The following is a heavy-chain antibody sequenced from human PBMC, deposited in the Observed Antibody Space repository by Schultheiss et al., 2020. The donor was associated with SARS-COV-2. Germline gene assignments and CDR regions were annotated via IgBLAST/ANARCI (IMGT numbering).Heavy chain of an antibody. D-gene: IGHD6-13*01. J-gene: IGHJ4*02. V-gene: IGHV4-4*07. CDR3: ARELAAAGDRDY. CDR2: IYTSGST. CDR1: GGSISSYY. Sequence: SQTLSLTCTVSGGSISSYYWGWIRQPAGKGLEWIGRIYTSGSTNYNPSLKSRVTMSVDTSKNQFSLKLSSVTAADTAVYYCARELAAAGDRDYWGQGTLVTVSS.